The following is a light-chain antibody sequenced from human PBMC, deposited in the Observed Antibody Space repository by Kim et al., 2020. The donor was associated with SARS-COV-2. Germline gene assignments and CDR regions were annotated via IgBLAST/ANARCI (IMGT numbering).Light chain of an antibody. CDR3: QTWGTGIWV. Sequence: QPVLTQSPSASASLGDSVKLTCTLSSGHSSNAIAWHQQQPEKGPRYLMKLNSDGSHSKGDGIPDRFSGSSSGAERYLTISSLQSEDEADYYCQTWGTGIWVCGGGTQLTV. J-gene: IGLJ3*02. CDR1: SGHSSNA. CDR2: LNSDGSH. V-gene: IGLV4-69*01.